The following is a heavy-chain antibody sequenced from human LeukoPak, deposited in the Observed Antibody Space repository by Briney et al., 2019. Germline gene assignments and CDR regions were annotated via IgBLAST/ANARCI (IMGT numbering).Heavy chain of an antibody. CDR3: ARDTDYDSSGTTFDY. D-gene: IGHD3-22*01. Sequence: PGGSLRLSCAASGFTFSSYAMHWVRQAPGKGLEWVAVISYDGSNKYYADSVKGRFTISGDNAKNSLYLQMNSLRAEDTAVYYCARDTDYDSSGTTFDYWGQEPWSPSPQ. V-gene: IGHV3-30*07. CDR1: GFTFSSYA. CDR2: ISYDGSNK. J-gene: IGHJ4*01.